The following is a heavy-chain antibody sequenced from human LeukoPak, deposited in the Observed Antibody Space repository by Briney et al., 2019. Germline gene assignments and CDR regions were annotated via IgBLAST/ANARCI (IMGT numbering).Heavy chain of an antibody. CDR2: IIPIFGTA. CDR1: GYTFTGYY. V-gene: IGHV1-69*13. D-gene: IGHD1-26*01. J-gene: IGHJ5*02. Sequence: SVKVSCKASGYTFTGYYMHWVRQAPGQGLEWMGGIIPIFGTANYAQKFQGRVTITADESTSTAYMELSSLRSEDTAVYYCARDKGATVSWFDPWGQGTLVTVSS. CDR3: ARDKGATVSWFDP.